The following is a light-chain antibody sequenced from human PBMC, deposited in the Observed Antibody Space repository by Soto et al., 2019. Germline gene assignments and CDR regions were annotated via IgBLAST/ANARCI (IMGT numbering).Light chain of an antibody. V-gene: IGKV1-5*03. CDR3: QHYNSYWT. CDR2: KAS. Sequence: DITMTKSPSSLSACVGDRVTITCRASQSISSYLNWYQQKPGKAPKLLIYKASTLKSGVPSRFSGSGSGTEFTLTISSLQPDDFATYYCQHYNSYWTFGQGTKVDI. J-gene: IGKJ1*01. CDR1: QSISSY.